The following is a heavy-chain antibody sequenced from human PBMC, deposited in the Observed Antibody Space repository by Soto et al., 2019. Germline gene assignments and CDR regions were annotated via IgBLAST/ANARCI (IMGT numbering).Heavy chain of an antibody. Sequence: PSETLSLTCAVSGGSISSGGYSWSWIRQPPGKGLEWIGYIYHSGSTYYNPSLKSRVTISVDRSKNQFSLKPSSVTAADTAVYYCARYGDYFDYWGQGTLVTVSS. V-gene: IGHV4-30-2*01. CDR3: ARYGDYFDY. J-gene: IGHJ4*02. D-gene: IGHD4-17*01. CDR1: GGSISSGGYS. CDR2: IYHSGST.